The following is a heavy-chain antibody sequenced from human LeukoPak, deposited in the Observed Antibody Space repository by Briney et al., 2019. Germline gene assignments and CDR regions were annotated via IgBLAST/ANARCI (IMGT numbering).Heavy chain of an antibody. Sequence: SETLSLTCAVYGGSFSGYYWSWIRQPPGKGLEWIGEINHSGSTNYNPSLKNRVTISVDTSKNQFSLKMSSVTAADTAVYYCARGKGITGTTGDFDYWGQGTLVTVSS. CDR3: ARGKGITGTTGDFDY. V-gene: IGHV4-34*01. D-gene: IGHD1-7*01. CDR2: INHSGST. CDR1: GGSFSGYY. J-gene: IGHJ4*02.